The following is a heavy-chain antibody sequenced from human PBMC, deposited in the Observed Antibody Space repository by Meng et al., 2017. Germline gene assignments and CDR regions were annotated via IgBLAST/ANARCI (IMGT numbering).Heavy chain of an antibody. CDR1: GGSISSGSYY. D-gene: IGHD3-9*01. V-gene: IGHV4-61*02. Sequence: SCTVSGGSISSGSYYWSWIRQPAGKGLEWIGRIYTSGSTNYNPSLKSRVTISVDTSKNQFSLKLSSVTAADTAVYYCAAEYDILTGYYKGYYFDYWGQGTLVTVSS. CDR3: AAEYDILTGYYKGYYFDY. J-gene: IGHJ4*02. CDR2: IYTSGST.